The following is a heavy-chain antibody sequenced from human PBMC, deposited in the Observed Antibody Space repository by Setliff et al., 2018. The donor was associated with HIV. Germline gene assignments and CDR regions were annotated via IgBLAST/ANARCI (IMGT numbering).Heavy chain of an antibody. CDR1: GGSISTYY. D-gene: IGHD2-2*01. V-gene: IGHV4-59*01. J-gene: IGHJ6*03. CDR3: ARVVRQVPASYYYYYYMDV. CDR2: IYYSGST. Sequence: PSETLSLTCSVSGGSISTYYWSWIRQPPGQGLEWIGYIYYSGSTNYNPSLKSQVTISVNKSKNQFSLKLRSVTAADTAVYYCARVVRQVPASYYYYYYMDVWGKGTTVTVSS.